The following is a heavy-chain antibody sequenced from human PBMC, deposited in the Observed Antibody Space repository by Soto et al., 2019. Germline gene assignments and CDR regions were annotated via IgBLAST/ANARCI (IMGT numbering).Heavy chain of an antibody. CDR2: IYPDDSDT. CDR1: WYSFSRYW. Sequence: GESLQISCKGFWYSFSRYWIAWGRQMPGKGLEWMGMIYPDDSDTRYSPSFQGQVTISADKSIITAYLQWSSLKASDTATYFCARSRDVYNFLAFDMWGQGTMVTVS. CDR3: ARSRDVYNFLAFDM. V-gene: IGHV5-51*01. J-gene: IGHJ3*02. D-gene: IGHD1-1*01.